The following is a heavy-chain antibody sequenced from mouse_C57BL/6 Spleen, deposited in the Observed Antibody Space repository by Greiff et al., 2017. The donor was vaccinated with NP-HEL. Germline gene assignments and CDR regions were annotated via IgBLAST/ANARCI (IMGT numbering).Heavy chain of an antibody. J-gene: IGHJ2*01. Sequence: EVKLMESGGDLVKPGGSLKLSCAASGFTFSSYGMSWVRQTPDKRLEWVATISSGGSYTYYPDSVKGRFTISRDNAKNTLYLQMSSLKSEDTAMYYCAREGNSNYFDYWGQGTTLTVSS. D-gene: IGHD2-5*01. CDR1: GFTFSSYG. CDR3: AREGNSNYFDY. CDR2: ISSGGSYT. V-gene: IGHV5-6*01.